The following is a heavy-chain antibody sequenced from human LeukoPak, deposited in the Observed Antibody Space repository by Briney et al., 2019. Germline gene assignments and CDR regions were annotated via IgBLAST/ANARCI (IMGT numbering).Heavy chain of an antibody. J-gene: IGHJ4*02. CDR3: ARDQGYYGSGSYYNVDY. CDR1: GYTFTGYY. CDR2: INANSGGT. V-gene: IGHV1-2*02. Sequence: ASVKVSCKASGYTFTGYYMHWVRQAPGQGLEWMGWINANSGGTNYAQKFQGRVTMTRDTSISTAYMELSRLRSDDTAVYYCARDQGYYGSGSYYNVDYWGQGTLVTVSS. D-gene: IGHD3-10*01.